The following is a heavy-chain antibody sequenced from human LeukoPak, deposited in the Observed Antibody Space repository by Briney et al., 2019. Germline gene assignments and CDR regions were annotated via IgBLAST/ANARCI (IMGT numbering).Heavy chain of an antibody. V-gene: IGHV3-23*01. J-gene: IGHJ4*02. Sequence: GGSLRLSCAASGFTFSSYAMSWVRQAPGKGLEWVSAISGSGGSTYYADSVKGRFTFSRDNSKNTLYLQMNSLRAEDTAVNYGAKALAWQWLVQGYYFDYWGQGTLVTVSS. CDR3: AKALAWQWLVQGYYFDY. CDR1: GFTFSSYA. CDR2: ISGSGGST. D-gene: IGHD6-19*01.